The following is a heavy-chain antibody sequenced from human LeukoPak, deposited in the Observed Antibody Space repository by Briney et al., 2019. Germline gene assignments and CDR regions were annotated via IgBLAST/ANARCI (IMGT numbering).Heavy chain of an antibody. Sequence: TSETLSLTCSVSGDSITNTNYYWGWVRQSPEKNLEWIVSMSFNGNIFYNPSLQSRVTISPYTSKNHFSLNLGSVTAADTAIYYCMRLNTYGLYLDYWGQGRLVTVSS. CDR1: GDSITNTNYY. V-gene: IGHV4-39*07. CDR3: MRLNTYGLYLDY. CDR2: MSFNGNI. J-gene: IGHJ4*02. D-gene: IGHD3-10*01.